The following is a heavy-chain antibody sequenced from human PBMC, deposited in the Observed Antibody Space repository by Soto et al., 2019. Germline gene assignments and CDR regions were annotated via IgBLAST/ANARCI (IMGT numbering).Heavy chain of an antibody. CDR2: IYPGGTP. Sequence: EVQLVESGGNLVQPGGSLRLSCVASGFTVSNSYMSWVRQAPGKGLEWVSVIYPGGTPYYADSVKGRFTISRDNSKSTLYLQMNSLRVEDTAMYYCARVWAYYGSGSPNWFDPWGQGTLVTVSS. CDR3: ARVWAYYGSGSPNWFDP. J-gene: IGHJ5*02. D-gene: IGHD3-10*01. CDR1: GFTVSNSY. V-gene: IGHV3-66*01.